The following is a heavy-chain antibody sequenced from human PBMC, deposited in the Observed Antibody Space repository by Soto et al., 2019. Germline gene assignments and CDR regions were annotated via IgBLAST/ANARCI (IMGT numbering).Heavy chain of an antibody. D-gene: IGHD4-17*01. Sequence: GASVKVSCKASGYTFTSYGISWVRQAPGQGLEWMGWISAYNGNTNYAQKLQGRVTMTTDTSTSTAYMELRSLRSDDTAVYYCARDKRKVTETPLYYYYGMDVWGQGTTVTVSS. CDR1: GYTFTSYG. J-gene: IGHJ6*02. CDR2: ISAYNGNT. CDR3: ARDKRKVTETPLYYYYGMDV. V-gene: IGHV1-18*01.